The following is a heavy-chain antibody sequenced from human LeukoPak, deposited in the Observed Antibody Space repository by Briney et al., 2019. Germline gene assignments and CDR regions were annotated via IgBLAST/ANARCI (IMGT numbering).Heavy chain of an antibody. CDR2: ISGSGGST. CDR1: GFTFSSYA. J-gene: IGHJ4*02. V-gene: IGHV3-23*01. Sequence: GGSLRLSCAASGFTFSSYAMSWVRQAPGKGLEWVSAISGSGGSTYYADSVKGRFTISRDNAKNSLYLQMNNLRAEDTAVYYCARDLMGIAYRGAFYYWGQGTLVPVSS. CDR3: ARDLMGIAYRGAFYY. D-gene: IGHD6-13*01.